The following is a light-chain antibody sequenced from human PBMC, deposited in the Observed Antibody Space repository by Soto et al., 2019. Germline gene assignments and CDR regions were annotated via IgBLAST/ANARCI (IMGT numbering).Light chain of an antibody. CDR2: LNSDGSH. Sequence: QPVLTQSPSASASLGASVKLTCTLSSGHSSYAIAWHQQQPEKGPRYLMKLNSDGSHSKGAGIPDRFSGCSSGAERYLTISSLQSEDEADYYCQTWGTGIPWVFGGGTQLTVL. V-gene: IGLV4-69*01. CDR3: QTWGTGIPWV. J-gene: IGLJ3*02. CDR1: SGHSSYA.